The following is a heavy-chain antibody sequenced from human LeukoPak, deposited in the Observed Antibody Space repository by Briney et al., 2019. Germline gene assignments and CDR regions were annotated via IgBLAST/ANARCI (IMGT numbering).Heavy chain of an antibody. Sequence: GGSLRLSSAATGFTISSSAMSRVRQAPGQALEPVSAISGSGGSTYYAYSVKGRFTISRDNSKNTLYLQMNSLRAEDTAVYYCAKDVAYSSGWYLFWGQGTLVTVSS. J-gene: IGHJ4*02. D-gene: IGHD6-19*01. CDR2: ISGSGGST. V-gene: IGHV3-23*01. CDR3: AKDVAYSSGWYLF. CDR1: GFTISSSA.